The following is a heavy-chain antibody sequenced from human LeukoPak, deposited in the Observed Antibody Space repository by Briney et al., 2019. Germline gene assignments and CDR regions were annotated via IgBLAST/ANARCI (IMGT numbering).Heavy chain of an antibody. CDR2: IYYNGNT. CDR3: ARTTRYCSGASCYGAVENFDY. D-gene: IGHD2-15*01. CDR1: EGSISTFY. Sequence: PSETLFLTCSVSEGSISTFYWSWIRQPPGKGLEWIGYIYYNGNTKYNPSLKSRVTISVDTSKNQFSLKVTSVTAADTAVYYCARTTRYCSGASCYGAVENFDYWGQGTLVTVSS. V-gene: IGHV4-59*01. J-gene: IGHJ4*02.